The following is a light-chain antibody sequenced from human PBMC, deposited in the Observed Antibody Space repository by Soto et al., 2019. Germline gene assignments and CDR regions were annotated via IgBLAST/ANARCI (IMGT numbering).Light chain of an antibody. V-gene: IGLV2-8*01. CDR3: SSYAGSNNLRV. CDR2: EVN. J-gene: IGLJ1*01. Sequence: QSVLTHPPSASWSPGQSVTISCTGTSSDVGGYNFVSWYQQHPGKAPKLMIYEVNKRPSGVPDRFSGSKSGNTASLTVSGLQAEDEADYYCSSYAGSNNLRVFGTGTKVTVL. CDR1: SSDVGGYNF.